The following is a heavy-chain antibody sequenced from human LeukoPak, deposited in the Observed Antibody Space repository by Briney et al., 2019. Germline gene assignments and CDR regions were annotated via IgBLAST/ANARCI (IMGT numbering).Heavy chain of an antibody. J-gene: IGHJ6*02. V-gene: IGHV1-69*04. CDR2: IIPILGIA. CDR1: GGTFSSYA. Sequence: SVTVSCKASGGTFSSYAISWVRQAPGQGLEWMGRIIPILGIANYAQKFQGRVTITADKSTSTAYMELSSLRSEDTAVYYCARGATILRRDTHYYSYGMDVWGQGTTVTVSS. D-gene: IGHD5-12*01. CDR3: ARGATILRRDTHYYSYGMDV.